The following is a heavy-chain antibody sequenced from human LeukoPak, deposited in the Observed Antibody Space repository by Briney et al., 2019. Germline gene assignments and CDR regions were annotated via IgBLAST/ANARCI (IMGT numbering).Heavy chain of an antibody. D-gene: IGHD4-23*01. CDR1: GGSFSGYY. J-gene: IGHJ3*02. Sequence: SETLSLTCAVYGGSFSGYYWSWIRQPPGKGLEWIGYIYYSGSTNYNPSLKSRVTISVDTSKNQFSLKLSSVTAADTAVYSCARHQRGHSDAFDIWGPGTMVTISS. CDR3: ARHQRGHSDAFDI. CDR2: IYYSGST. V-gene: IGHV4-59*01.